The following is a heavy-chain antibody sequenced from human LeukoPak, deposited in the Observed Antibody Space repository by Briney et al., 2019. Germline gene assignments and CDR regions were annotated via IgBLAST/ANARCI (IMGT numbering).Heavy chain of an antibody. CDR3: VRDRPHNCFDP. J-gene: IGHJ5*02. Sequence: GASVMVSCKASGYTFSGYYIHWVRQAPGQGLEWMGVIKPDSGDTKYAQKFRGRVTMTRDTSTTTAYMELNRLTSDDSAVYYCVRDRPHNCFDPWGQGALVTVSS. CDR1: GYTFSGYY. CDR2: IKPDSGDT. D-gene: IGHD1-14*01. V-gene: IGHV1-2*02.